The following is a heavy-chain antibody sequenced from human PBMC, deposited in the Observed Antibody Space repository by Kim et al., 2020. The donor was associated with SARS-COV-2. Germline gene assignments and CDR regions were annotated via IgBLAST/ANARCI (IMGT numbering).Heavy chain of an antibody. Sequence: SQTLSLTCAISGDRVSSDSASWSWIRQSPSRGLEWLGRTYYRSSWYYDFAPSMKSRMTITPDTSKNQFSLNIKSVTHDDTAVYYCARKRAGGGWFFDFWGLGTLVTVSS. J-gene: IGHJ4*02. V-gene: IGHV6-1*01. CDR2: TYYRSSWYY. CDR1: GDRVSSDSAS. D-gene: IGHD6-19*01. CDR3: ARKRAGGGWFFDF.